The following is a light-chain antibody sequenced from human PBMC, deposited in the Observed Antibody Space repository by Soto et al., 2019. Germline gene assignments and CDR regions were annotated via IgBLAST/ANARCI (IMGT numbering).Light chain of an antibody. Sequence: EIVLTQSPVTLSLSPGERATVSCRASQSVGSYLAWYQQKPGQAPRLLIYDASNRAAGIPARFXXXXSXXXXXXXISSLEPEDFAVYYCQQRSNWPPKVTFGGGTKVEIK. J-gene: IGKJ4*01. CDR2: DAS. CDR1: QSVGSY. V-gene: IGKV3-11*01. CDR3: QQRSNWPPKVT.